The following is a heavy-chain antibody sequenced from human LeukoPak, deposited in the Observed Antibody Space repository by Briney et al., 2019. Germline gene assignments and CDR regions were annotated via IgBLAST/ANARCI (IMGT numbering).Heavy chain of an antibody. CDR3: AEGPQLISGYHPAY. CDR1: GFAFSSAA. CDR2: ITGRDDST. D-gene: IGHD3-22*01. Sequence: GESLRLSCAASGFAFSSAALTWVRQVPGKGLELVSTITGRDDSTYYANSVKGRFPISRDFSKNTLHLQMSSLRVEDTARYYCAEGPQLISGYHPAYWGQGTLVTVSS. J-gene: IGHJ4*02. V-gene: IGHV3-23*01.